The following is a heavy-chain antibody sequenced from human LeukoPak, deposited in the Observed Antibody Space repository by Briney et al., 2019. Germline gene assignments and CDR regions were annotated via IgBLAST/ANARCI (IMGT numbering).Heavy chain of an antibody. CDR2: IYSSGST. V-gene: IGHV4-4*07. J-gene: IGHJ3*02. CDR3: ARASESGYSHAFDI. CDR1: GGSITSYY. Sequence: SETLSLTCTVSGGSITSYYWSWIRQPAGKGLEWIGRIYSSGSTNYNPSLKSRVTMSVDTSKNHFSLKLTSVTAADTAVYYCARASESGYSHAFDIWGQGTMVTVSS. D-gene: IGHD5-18*01.